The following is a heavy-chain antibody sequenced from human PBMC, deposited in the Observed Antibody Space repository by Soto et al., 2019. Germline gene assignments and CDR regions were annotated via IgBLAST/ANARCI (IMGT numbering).Heavy chain of an antibody. CDR2: ISAYNDER. CDR3: ARDYDIWGEDWFDP. CDR1: GYTFTNFG. J-gene: IGHJ5*02. V-gene: IGHV1-18*01. D-gene: IGHD3-9*01. Sequence: QVQLVQSGGEMKKPGASVKVSCKASGYTFTNFGISWVRQAPGQGPEWVGWISAYNDERNYAQKFRGRVIMTTDTSKSTAYMELRTLTSDDTAVYYCARDYDIWGEDWFDPWGQGTLVTVSS.